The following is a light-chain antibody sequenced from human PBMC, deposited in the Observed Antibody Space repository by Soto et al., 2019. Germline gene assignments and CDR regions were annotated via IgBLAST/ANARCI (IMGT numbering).Light chain of an antibody. CDR3: QAYDNSLGVSVL. V-gene: IGLV2-14*01. J-gene: IGLJ3*02. CDR1: SSDVGGYNH. Sequence: QSALTQPASVSGSPGQSITISCTGTSSDVGGYNHVSWYQHHPGKAPKLMIYEVSNRPSGVSNRFSGSKSGTSASLAITGLQAEDEADYYCQAYDNSLGVSVLFGGGTKLTVL. CDR2: EVS.